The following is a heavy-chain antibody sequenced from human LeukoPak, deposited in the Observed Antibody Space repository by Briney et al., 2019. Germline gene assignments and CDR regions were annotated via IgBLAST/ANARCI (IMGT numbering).Heavy chain of an antibody. Sequence: GGSLRLSCAASGFTFSSYAMHWVRQAPGKGLEWVAVISYDGSNKYYADSVKGRFTISRDNSKNTLYLQMNSLRAEDTAVYYCARDRGTMVRGVICYWGQGTLVTVSS. CDR3: ARDRGTMVRGVICY. V-gene: IGHV3-30*04. J-gene: IGHJ4*02. CDR1: GFTFSSYA. CDR2: ISYDGSNK. D-gene: IGHD3-10*01.